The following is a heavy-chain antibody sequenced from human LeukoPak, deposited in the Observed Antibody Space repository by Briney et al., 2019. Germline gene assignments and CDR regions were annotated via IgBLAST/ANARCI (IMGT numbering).Heavy chain of an antibody. CDR2: MRYDGSNR. Sequence: PGGSLRLSCAAPGFTFSNAWMSWVRQAPGKGLEWVAFMRYDGSNRNYADSVKGRFTISRDNSKNTLYLQMNSLRAEDTAVYYCAKGVKVPLLRYFSYYMDVWGKGTTVTISS. J-gene: IGHJ6*03. CDR1: GFTFSNAW. V-gene: IGHV3-30*02. D-gene: IGHD3-9*01. CDR3: AKGVKVPLLRYFSYYMDV.